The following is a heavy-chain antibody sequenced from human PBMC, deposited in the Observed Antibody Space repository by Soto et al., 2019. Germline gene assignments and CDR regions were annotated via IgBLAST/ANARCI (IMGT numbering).Heavy chain of an antibody. CDR2: IIPIFGTA. J-gene: IGHJ4*02. Sequence: GASVKVSCKASGGTFSSYAISWVRQAPGQGLEWMGGIIPIFGTANYAQKFQGRVTITADESTSTAYMELSSLRSEDTAVYYCAREGQFDSSGPLPERSFDYWGQGTLVTVSS. D-gene: IGHD3-22*01. V-gene: IGHV1-69*13. CDR1: GGTFSSYA. CDR3: AREGQFDSSGPLPERSFDY.